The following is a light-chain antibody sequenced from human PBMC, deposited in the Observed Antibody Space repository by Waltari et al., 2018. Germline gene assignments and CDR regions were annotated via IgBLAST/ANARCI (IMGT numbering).Light chain of an antibody. Sequence: QSALTQPASVSGSPGQSITISCLGTGLDVGIFDLVSGYRPEPGKAPKLILYEVGLRPAGVSYSSSGSKSGNTASLTISGLQAEDEGDYYCCSYSPSSSYVFGTGTTVTVL. CDR2: EVG. CDR1: GLDVGIFDL. CDR3: CSYSPSSSYV. V-gene: IGLV2-23*02. J-gene: IGLJ1*01.